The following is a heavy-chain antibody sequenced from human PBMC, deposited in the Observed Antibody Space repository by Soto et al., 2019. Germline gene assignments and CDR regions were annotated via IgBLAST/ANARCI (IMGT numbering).Heavy chain of an antibody. CDR1: GFTFSSYG. J-gene: IGHJ5*02. V-gene: IGHV3-30*18. Sequence: QVQLVESGGGVVQPGRSLRLSCAASGFTFSSYGMHWVRQAPGKGLEWVAVKSYDGSNKYYADSVKGRFTISRDNSKNTLYLQMNSLRAEDTAVYYCANVPFYHDYGDYGWFDPWGQGTLVTVSS. CDR3: ANVPFYHDYGDYGWFDP. CDR2: KSYDGSNK. D-gene: IGHD4-17*01.